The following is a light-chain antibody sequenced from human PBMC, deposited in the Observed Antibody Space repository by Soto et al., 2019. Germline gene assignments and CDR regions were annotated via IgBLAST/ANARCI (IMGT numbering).Light chain of an antibody. J-gene: IGLJ2*01. CDR2: EGG. V-gene: IGLV2-23*01. CDR1: SSDGGSGNP. Sequence: QSVPTHPASVSVAPGRSSTISRTGTSSDGGSGNPVSLYQQNPDKAPKLMIYEGGKRPSAVSNRFSGSKSGNTASLTISGLQAYDVAVYYCRSHAGSRMYVV. CDR3: RSHAGSRMYVV.